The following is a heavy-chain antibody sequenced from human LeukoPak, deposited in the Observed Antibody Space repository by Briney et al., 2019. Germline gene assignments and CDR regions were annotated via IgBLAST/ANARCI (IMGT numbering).Heavy chain of an antibody. CDR3: ASHCSSTSCYADYYYMDV. Sequence: GSSVKVSCKTSGGTFSSSGISWVRPAPGKGLEWVGGIIPMIGTPNYAQKFQGRVTITADESTSTAYMELSSLRSEDTAGYYCASHCSSTSCYADYYYMDVWGKGTTVTVSS. CDR1: GGTFSSSG. D-gene: IGHD2-2*01. V-gene: IGHV1-69*01. CDR2: IIPMIGTP. J-gene: IGHJ6*03.